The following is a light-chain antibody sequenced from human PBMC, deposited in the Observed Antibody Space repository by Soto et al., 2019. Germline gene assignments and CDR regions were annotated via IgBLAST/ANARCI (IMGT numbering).Light chain of an antibody. CDR3: QQYGSSLLT. CDR1: QTVSSDY. Sequence: EIVLTQSPGTLSLSPGERATLSCRASQTVSSDYLAWYQQKPGQAPRLLIHGASSRATGIPDRFSGSGSGTEFTLTISRLEPEDFAVYYCQQYGSSLLTFGGGTKVEI. J-gene: IGKJ4*01. CDR2: GAS. V-gene: IGKV3-20*01.